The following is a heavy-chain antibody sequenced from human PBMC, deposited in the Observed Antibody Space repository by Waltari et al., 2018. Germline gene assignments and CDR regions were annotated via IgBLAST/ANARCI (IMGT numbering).Heavy chain of an antibody. Sequence: EVQLVEPGGGLVQPGGSLSLSCAASGFTFSSYSRNWVRQAPGKGLEWVSYFSSSSSTIYYADSVKCRFTISRDNAKNSLYLQMNSLRAEDTAVYYCARAPDAFDIWGQGTMVTVSS. V-gene: IGHV3-48*04. CDR2: FSSSSSTI. CDR1: GFTFSSYS. CDR3: ARAPDAFDI. J-gene: IGHJ3*02.